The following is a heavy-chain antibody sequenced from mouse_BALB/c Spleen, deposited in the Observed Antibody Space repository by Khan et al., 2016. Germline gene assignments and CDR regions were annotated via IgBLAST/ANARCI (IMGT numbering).Heavy chain of an antibody. J-gene: IGHJ4*01. V-gene: IGHV9-3-1*01. CDR1: GYTFTNYG. CDR3: ARNGNSFFPMDY. Sequence: QIQLVQSGPELKKPGETVKISCKASGYTFTNYGMNWVRQAPGKGLKWMGWINTYTREPTYADDFKGRFAISLDTSASTAYLQINKLKNEDTATYCCARNGNSFFPMDYWGQGTAVTVTS. CDR2: INTYTREP. D-gene: IGHD2-1*01.